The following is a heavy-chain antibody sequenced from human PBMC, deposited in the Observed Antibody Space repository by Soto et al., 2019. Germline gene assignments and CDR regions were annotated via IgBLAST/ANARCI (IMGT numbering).Heavy chain of an antibody. CDR3: ARALDYYGSGSYYNFYYYYGMDV. D-gene: IGHD3-10*01. J-gene: IGHJ6*02. CDR1: GGTFSSYA. CDR2: IIPIFGTA. V-gene: IGHV1-69*13. Sequence: SVKVSCKASGGTFSSYAISWVRQAPGQGLEWMGGIIPIFGTANYAQKFQGRVTITADESTSTAYMELSSLRSEDTAVYYCARALDYYGSGSYYNFYYYYGMDVWGQGTTVTSP.